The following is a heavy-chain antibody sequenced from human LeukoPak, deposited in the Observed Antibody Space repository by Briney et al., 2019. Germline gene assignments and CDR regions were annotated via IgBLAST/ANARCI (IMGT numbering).Heavy chain of an antibody. J-gene: IGHJ4*02. CDR1: GFTFSSYA. CDR2: ISGSGGST. V-gene: IGHV3-23*01. CDR3: AKGVESYDSSGLFDY. Sequence: GGSLRLSCAPSGFTFSSYAMSWVRQAPGKGLEWVSAISGSGGSTYYADSVKGRFTISRDNSKNTLYLQMNSLRAEDTAVYYCAKGVESYDSSGLFDYWGQGTLVTVSS. D-gene: IGHD3-22*01.